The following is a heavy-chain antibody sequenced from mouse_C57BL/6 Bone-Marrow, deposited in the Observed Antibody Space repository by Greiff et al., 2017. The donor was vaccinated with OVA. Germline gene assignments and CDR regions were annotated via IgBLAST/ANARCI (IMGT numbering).Heavy chain of an antibody. V-gene: IGHV14-4*01. CDR1: GFNIKDDY. J-gene: IGHJ2*01. CDR3: TTGGGFDY. Sequence: VQLQQSGAELVRPGASVKLSCTASGFNIKDDYMHWVKQRPEQGLEWIGWIDPENGDPEYASKFQGKATITSDTSSNTAYLQLSSLTSEDTAVYYCTTGGGFDYWGQGTTLTVSS. CDR2: IDPENGDP.